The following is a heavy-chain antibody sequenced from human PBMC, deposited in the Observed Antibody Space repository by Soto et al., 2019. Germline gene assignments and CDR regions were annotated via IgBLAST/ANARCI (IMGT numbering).Heavy chain of an antibody. CDR2: IYYSGST. Sequence: PSETLSLTCTVSGGSISSSNSYWVWTRQPPGKGLEWIGSIYYSGSTYYNPSLKSRVTISVDTSKNQFSLKLSSETAADTAVYYCARLRDAEQSSFDYWGQGTLVTVS. V-gene: IGHV4-39*01. D-gene: IGHD6-19*01. CDR3: ARLRDAEQSSFDY. J-gene: IGHJ4*01. CDR1: GGSISSSNSY.